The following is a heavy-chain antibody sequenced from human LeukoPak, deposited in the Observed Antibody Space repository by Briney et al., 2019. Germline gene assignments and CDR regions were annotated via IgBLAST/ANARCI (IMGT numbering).Heavy chain of an antibody. CDR3: TKDLGTEYNIFDY. J-gene: IGHJ4*02. D-gene: IGHD3-9*01. Sequence: GGSLRLSCAASGFTFSTYSMSWVRQAPGKGLEWVSSISSSGSYIYYADSLKGRFTISRDNAKNSLFLQMNSLRADDTAVYYCTKDLGTEYNIFDYWGQGTLVTVSS. CDR1: GFTFSTYS. V-gene: IGHV3-21*01. CDR2: ISSSGSYI.